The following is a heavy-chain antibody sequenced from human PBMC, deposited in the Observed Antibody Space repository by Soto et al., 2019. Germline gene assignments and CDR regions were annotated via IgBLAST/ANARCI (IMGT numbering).Heavy chain of an antibody. CDR1: GGSISSGDYY. D-gene: IGHD4-17*01. CDR2: IYYSGST. CDR3: ARGRDYGDYVGAFDI. Sequence: QVQLQESGPGLVKPSQTLSLTCTVSGGSISSGDYYWSWIRQPPGKGLEWIGYIYYSGSTYYNPSLTTRITISVDTSKNQFSLKLSSVTAADTDVYYCARGRDYGDYVGAFDIWGQGTMVTVSS. V-gene: IGHV4-30-4*01. J-gene: IGHJ3*02.